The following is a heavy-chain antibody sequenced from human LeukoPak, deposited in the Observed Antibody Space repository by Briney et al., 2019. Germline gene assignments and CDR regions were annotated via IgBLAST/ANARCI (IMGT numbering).Heavy chain of an antibody. V-gene: IGHV1-46*03. D-gene: IGHD4-11*01. CDR1: GGTFSSYA. CDR3: ARAPTYDYIFDY. CDR2: INPSGGST. J-gene: IGHJ4*02. Sequence: ASVKVSCKASGGTFSSYAISWVRQAPGQGLEWMGIINPSGGSTSYAQKFQGRVTMTRDTSTSTVYMELSSLRSEDTAVYYCARAPTYDYIFDYWGQGTLVTVSS.